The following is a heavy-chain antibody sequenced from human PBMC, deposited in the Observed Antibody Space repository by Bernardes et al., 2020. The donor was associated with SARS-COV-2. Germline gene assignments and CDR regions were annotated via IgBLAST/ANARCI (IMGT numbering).Heavy chain of an antibody. CDR1: DGSFSGYF. Sequence: AEPLSLTCAVYDGSFSGYFWSWIRQPPGKGLEWIGEINHSGSTNYNSSLKSRVTISVDTSKNQFSLKLSSVTAADTAVYYCAREGLRYVLPRRQFFQHWGQGTLVTVSP. CDR2: INHSGST. V-gene: IGHV4-34*01. J-gene: IGHJ1*01. CDR3: AREGLRYVLPRRQFFQH. D-gene: IGHD3-16*01.